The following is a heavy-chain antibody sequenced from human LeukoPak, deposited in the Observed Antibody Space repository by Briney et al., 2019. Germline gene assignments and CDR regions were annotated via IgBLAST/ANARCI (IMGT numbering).Heavy chain of an antibody. CDR1: GYTFTSYG. Sequence: ASVKVSCKASGYTFTSYGSNWVRQAPGQGLDWMGWISVYNGNTNYAQKLQGRVTMTTDTSTSTAYMELRSLRSDDTAVYYCARDKLAYCGGDCYSDYWGQGTLVTVSS. CDR3: ARDKLAYCGGDCYSDY. D-gene: IGHD2-21*02. CDR2: ISVYNGNT. V-gene: IGHV1-18*01. J-gene: IGHJ4*02.